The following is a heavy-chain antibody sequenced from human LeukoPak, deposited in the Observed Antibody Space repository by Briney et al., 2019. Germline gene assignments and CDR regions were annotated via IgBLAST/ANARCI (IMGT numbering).Heavy chain of an antibody. CDR3: ARQQLYEVVPAAIFLGRLLGFDY. CDR1: SGSISSYY. D-gene: IGHD2-2*01. V-gene: IGHV4-39*01. J-gene: IGHJ4*02. Sequence: SETLSLTCTVSSGSISSYYWSWIRQPPGKGLEWIGSIYYSGSTYYNPSLKSRVTMSVDTSKNEFSLNLSSVTAADTAVYYCARQQLYEVVPAAIFLGRLLGFDYWGQGTLVTVSS. CDR2: IYYSGST.